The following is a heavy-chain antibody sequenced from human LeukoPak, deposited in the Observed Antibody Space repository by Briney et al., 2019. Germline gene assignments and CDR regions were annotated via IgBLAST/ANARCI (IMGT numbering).Heavy chain of an antibody. CDR1: GDTFTTVY. CDR3: ARARGSGSYYGHDYYYYHYMDV. V-gene: IGHV1-46*01. CDR2: SNPSGGST. Sequence: GASVKVSCKASGDTFTTVYIHWVRQGPGQGPEWMGVSNPSGGSTTNAQKFQGRVTMTRDTSTGTVYMELSSLRSEDTAIYYCARARGSGSYYGHDYYYYHYMDVWGKGTTVTVSS. D-gene: IGHD3-10*01. J-gene: IGHJ6*03.